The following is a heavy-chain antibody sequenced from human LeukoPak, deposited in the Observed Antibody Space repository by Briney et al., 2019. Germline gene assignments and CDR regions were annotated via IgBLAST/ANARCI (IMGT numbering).Heavy chain of an antibody. Sequence: PGGSLRLSCAASGFTFSGYAMTWVRQAPGKGLEWVSTISGGGGGTYYADSVKGRFTISRDNSKDTLYLQMNSLRAEDTAVYYCARRGGAFDYWGQGTLVTVSS. CDR3: ARRGGAFDY. CDR2: ISGGGGGT. V-gene: IGHV3-23*01. J-gene: IGHJ4*02. CDR1: GFTFSGYA. D-gene: IGHD2-21*01.